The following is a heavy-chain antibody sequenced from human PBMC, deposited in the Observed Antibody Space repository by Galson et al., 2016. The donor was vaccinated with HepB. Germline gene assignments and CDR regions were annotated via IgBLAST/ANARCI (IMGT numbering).Heavy chain of an antibody. CDR3: AKHRAGIYYFDY. J-gene: IGHJ4*02. Sequence: SETLSLTCTVSGGSISSSSFYWGWIRQPPGKGLEWIGSIYYSETTYYNPSLKSRVTIFVDTSKNQFSLMLSSVTAADTAMYYCAKHRAGIYYFDYWGQGTLVTVSS. CDR2: IYYSETT. D-gene: IGHD1-1*01. V-gene: IGHV4-39*01. CDR1: GGSISSSSFY.